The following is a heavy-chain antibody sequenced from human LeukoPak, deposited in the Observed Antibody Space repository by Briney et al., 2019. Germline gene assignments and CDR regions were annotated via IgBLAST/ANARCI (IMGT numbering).Heavy chain of an antibody. CDR3: ARGQVGATLHAFDI. Sequence: PSGGSLRLSCAASGFTFSSYAMSWVRQAPGKGLEWVSTVSGGGGTTYYADSVKGRFTISRDNSKNTLYLQMNSLRAEDTAVYYCARGQVGATLHAFDIWGQGTMVTVSS. CDR2: VSGGGGTT. V-gene: IGHV3-23*01. J-gene: IGHJ3*02. D-gene: IGHD1-26*01. CDR1: GFTFSSYA.